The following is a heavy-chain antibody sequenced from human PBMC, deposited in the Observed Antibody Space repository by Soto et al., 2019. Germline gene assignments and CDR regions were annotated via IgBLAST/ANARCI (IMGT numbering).Heavy chain of an antibody. CDR3: ARDRGNMVAIFHHYYGMDV. Sequence: GASVKVSCKASGYSFTDYHIHWVRQAPGQGLEWLGRINPKSGGTSTAQKFQGRVTMTRDTSISTVYMELSRLKSDDTAVYYCARDRGNMVAIFHHYYGMDVWGQGTTVTVSS. CDR2: INPKSGGT. J-gene: IGHJ6*02. V-gene: IGHV1-2*06. CDR1: GYSFTDYH. D-gene: IGHD3-3*02.